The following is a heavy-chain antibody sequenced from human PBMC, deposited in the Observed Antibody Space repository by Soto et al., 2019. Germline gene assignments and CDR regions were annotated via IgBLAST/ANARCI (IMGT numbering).Heavy chain of an antibody. CDR2: INPNSGGT. J-gene: IGHJ4*02. CDR3: ARDGQWLPNFDY. V-gene: IGHV1-2*02. D-gene: IGHD6-19*01. Sequence: SVKVSCKASGYTFTGYYMHWVRQAPGQGLEWMGWINPNSGGTNYAQKFQGRVTMTRDTYISTAYLELIRLRSDDTAVYYCARDGQWLPNFDYLGQGTLVTVSS. CDR1: GYTFTGYY.